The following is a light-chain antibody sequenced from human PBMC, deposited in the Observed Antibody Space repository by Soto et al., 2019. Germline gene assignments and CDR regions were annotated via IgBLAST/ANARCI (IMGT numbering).Light chain of an antibody. V-gene: IGKV3-11*01. CDR1: QSVNSN. CDR2: DAS. CDR3: QHGIDWPPFT. J-gene: IGKJ5*01. Sequence: EIVLTQSPASLSLSPGERATLSCRASQSVNSNLAWYQHKPGQAPRLLIYDASNRATGIPARFSGSGSGTDFTLTVSSLEPEDFAVYCCQHGIDWPPFTFGQGTRLEIK.